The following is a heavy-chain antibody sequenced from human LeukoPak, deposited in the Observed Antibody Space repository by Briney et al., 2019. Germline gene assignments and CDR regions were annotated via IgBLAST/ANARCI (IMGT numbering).Heavy chain of an antibody. D-gene: IGHD3-10*01. CDR3: ARSALDTSGSYYNPQPFEF. CDR1: GGSISTYF. V-gene: IGHV4-59*01. CDR2: DYYSGST. J-gene: IGHJ4*02. Sequence: SETLSLTCTVSGGSISTYFWSWIRQPPPKGLEWVGYDYYSGSTNYNPSLKSRVTILVDTSKKQFSLKVTSVTAADTAVYYCARSALDTSGSYYNPQPFEFWGQGTLVIVSS.